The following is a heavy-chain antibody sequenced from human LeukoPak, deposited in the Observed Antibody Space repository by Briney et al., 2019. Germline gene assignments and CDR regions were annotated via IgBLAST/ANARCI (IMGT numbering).Heavy chain of an antibody. J-gene: IGHJ4*02. CDR3: ARVTGYMIEDYFDY. CDR2: FYYSGNT. D-gene: IGHD3-22*01. CDR1: GGSISSSNW. Sequence: SETLSLTCAVSGGSISSSNWWSWVRQPPGEGLEWTGSFYYSGNTYYNPSLKSRVTISLDTSKNQFSLKLSSVTAADTAVYYCARVTGYMIEDYFDYWGQGILVTVSS. V-gene: IGHV4-4*02.